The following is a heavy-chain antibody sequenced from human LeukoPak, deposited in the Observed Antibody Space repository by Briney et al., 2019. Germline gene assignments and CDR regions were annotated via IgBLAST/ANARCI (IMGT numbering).Heavy chain of an antibody. Sequence: ASVKVSCKVSGYTLTELSMHWVRQAPGKGLEWMGGFDPEDGETIYAQKFRGRVTMTEDTSTDTAYMELSSLRSEDTAVYYCATAPRTYYDFWSGYYTLDYWGQGTLVTVSS. CDR2: FDPEDGET. D-gene: IGHD3-3*01. J-gene: IGHJ4*02. CDR3: ATAPRTYYDFWSGYYTLDY. CDR1: GYTLTELS. V-gene: IGHV1-24*01.